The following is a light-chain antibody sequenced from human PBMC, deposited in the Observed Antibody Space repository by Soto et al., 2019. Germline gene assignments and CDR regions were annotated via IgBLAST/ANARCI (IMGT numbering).Light chain of an antibody. CDR3: QQTYSTPPCN. Sequence: DIQMTQSPSSQSASVGDRVTLRCRVSESIDIYLSWYQQKPGKAPKLLISAASTLQSGVPSRFSGSGSGTDFTLTISSLQPEDFATYYCQQTYSTPPCNFGQGSRLEI. V-gene: IGKV1-39*01. J-gene: IGKJ5*01. CDR1: ESIDIY. CDR2: AAS.